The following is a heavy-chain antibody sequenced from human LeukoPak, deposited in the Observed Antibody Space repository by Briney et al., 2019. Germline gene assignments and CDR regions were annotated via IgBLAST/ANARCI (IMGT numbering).Heavy chain of an antibody. Sequence: PSETLSLTCTVSGGSIRSSSYYWSWIRQPPGKGLEWIGYIYYTGSTTYNPSLKSRVTISVDTSKTQFSLMLSYVTAADTAVYYCARVSSGYYSFYYYYMDVWGKGTTVTVSS. CDR2: IYYTGST. CDR3: ARVSSGYYSFYYYYMDV. CDR1: GGSIRSSSYY. J-gene: IGHJ6*03. V-gene: IGHV4-61*01. D-gene: IGHD3-22*01.